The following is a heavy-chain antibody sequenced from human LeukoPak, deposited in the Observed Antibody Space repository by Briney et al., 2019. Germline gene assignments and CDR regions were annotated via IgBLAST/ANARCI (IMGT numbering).Heavy chain of an antibody. D-gene: IGHD3-22*01. CDR1: GFTFSGYA. CDR3: ATAYYYDESGLFWDRPFEY. Sequence: GGSLRLSCAASGFTFSGYAMHWVRQAPGKGLEWVAVISYDGSNKFYVDSVRGRFTISRDNSKNTLYLQLNSLRAEDTAVYFCATAYYYDESGLFWDRPFEYWGQGTLVTVSS. V-gene: IGHV3-30*04. CDR2: ISYDGSNK. J-gene: IGHJ4*02.